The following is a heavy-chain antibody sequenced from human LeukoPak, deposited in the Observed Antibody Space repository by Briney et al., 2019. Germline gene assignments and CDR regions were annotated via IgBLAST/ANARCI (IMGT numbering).Heavy chain of an antibody. V-gene: IGHV1-69*13. D-gene: IGHD3-3*01. Sequence: ASVTVSCKASGGTFSSYAISWVRQAPGQGLEWMGGIIPIFGTANYAQKFQGRVTITADESTSTAYMELSSLRSEDTAVYYCARGDITIFGVVIIPDYYYGMDVWGQGTTVTVSS. CDR2: IIPIFGTA. CDR1: GGTFSSYA. CDR3: ARGDITIFGVVIIPDYYYGMDV. J-gene: IGHJ6*02.